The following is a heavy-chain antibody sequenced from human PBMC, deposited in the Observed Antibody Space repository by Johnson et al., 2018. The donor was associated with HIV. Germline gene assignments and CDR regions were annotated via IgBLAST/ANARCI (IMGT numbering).Heavy chain of an antibody. Sequence: EVQLVESGGGLVQPGGSLRLSCAVSGFSVSTNYINWVRQAPGKGLEWVSVIYSGGTTYYGDSVKGRFTISRDNSKNTLYLQMNSLRAEDTAVYYCAAVDTVMVTGAFDIWGQGTMVTVSS. J-gene: IGHJ3*02. CDR2: IYSGGTT. CDR3: AAVDTVMVTGAFDI. CDR1: GFSVSTNY. D-gene: IGHD5-18*01. V-gene: IGHV3-66*01.